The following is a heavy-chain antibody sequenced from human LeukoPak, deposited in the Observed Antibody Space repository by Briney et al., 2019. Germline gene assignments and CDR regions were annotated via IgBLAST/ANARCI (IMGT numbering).Heavy chain of an antibody. Sequence: SETLSLTCTVSGGSISSYYWSWIRQPPGKGLEWIGYIYYSGSTNYIPSLKSRVTISVDTSKNQFSLKLSSVTAADTAVYYCARVAAGSSGLDYWGQGTLVTVSS. V-gene: IGHV4-59*01. J-gene: IGHJ4*02. CDR2: IYYSGST. CDR3: ARVAAGSSGLDY. D-gene: IGHD3-22*01. CDR1: GGSISSYY.